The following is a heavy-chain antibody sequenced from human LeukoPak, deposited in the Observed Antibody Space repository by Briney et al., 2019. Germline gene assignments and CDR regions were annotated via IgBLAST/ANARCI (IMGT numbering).Heavy chain of an antibody. Sequence: GGSLRLSCAASGFTFSSYGMHWVRQAPGKGLEWVAVISYDGSNKYYADSVKGRFTISRDNSKNALYLQMNSLRAEDTAVYYCARARSSYGYGDAFDIWGQGTMVTVSS. V-gene: IGHV3-30*03. D-gene: IGHD5-18*01. J-gene: IGHJ3*02. CDR3: ARARSSYGYGDAFDI. CDR1: GFTFSSYG. CDR2: ISYDGSNK.